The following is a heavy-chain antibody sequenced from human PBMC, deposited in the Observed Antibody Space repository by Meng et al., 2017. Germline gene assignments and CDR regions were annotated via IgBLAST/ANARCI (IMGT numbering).Heavy chain of an antibody. CDR1: GFTFSSYW. CDR3: ARVKMVRGFYYGMDV. D-gene: IGHD3-10*01. Sequence: GESLKISCAASGFTFSSYWMHWVRQAPGKGLVWVSRINSDGSSKSYADSVKGRFTISRDNAKNTLYLQMNSLRAEDTAVYYCARVKMVRGFYYGMDVWGQGTTVTVSS. V-gene: IGHV3-74*01. J-gene: IGHJ6*02. CDR2: INSDGSSK.